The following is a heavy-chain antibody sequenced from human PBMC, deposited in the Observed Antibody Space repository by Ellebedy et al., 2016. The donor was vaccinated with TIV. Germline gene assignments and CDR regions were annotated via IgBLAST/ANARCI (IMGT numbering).Heavy chain of an antibody. V-gene: IGHV1-18*01. D-gene: IGHD4-17*01. CDR3: ARDEGTVTTPEFLDF. Sequence: ASVKVSXXGSGYTFTTYDINWVRQAPGRGLEWMGWISPYNGDTHYAQRLQDRVTMTADTSTSVAYMELTSLNSDDTAVYYCARDEGTVTTPEFLDFWGQGTLVTVSS. CDR2: ISPYNGDT. CDR1: GYTFTTYD. J-gene: IGHJ4*02.